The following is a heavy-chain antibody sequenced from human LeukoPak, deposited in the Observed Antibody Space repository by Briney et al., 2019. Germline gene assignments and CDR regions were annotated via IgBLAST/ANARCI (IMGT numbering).Heavy chain of an antibody. CDR1: GFTFSSYG. CDR3: EAVPYYYYDSSGYYRGGLNWFDP. Sequence: GGSLRLSCAASGFTFSSYGMHWVRQAPGKGLEWVAFIRYDGSNKYYADSVKGRFTISRDNSKNTLYLQMNSLRAEDTAVYYCEAVPYYYYDSSGYYRGGLNWFDPWGQGTLVTVSS. D-gene: IGHD3-22*01. V-gene: IGHV3-30*02. J-gene: IGHJ5*02. CDR2: IRYDGSNK.